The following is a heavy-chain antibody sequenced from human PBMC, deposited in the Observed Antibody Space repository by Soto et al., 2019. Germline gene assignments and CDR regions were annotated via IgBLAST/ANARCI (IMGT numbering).Heavy chain of an antibody. Sequence: QVQLVESGGGVVQPGRSLRLSCAASGFTFSSYGMHWVRQAPGKGLEWVAVISYDGSNKYYADSVKGRFTISRDNSKNTLYLQMNSLSAEDTAVYYCAKDASAAAAGSVYWGQGTLVTVSS. CDR1: GFTFSSYG. V-gene: IGHV3-30*18. D-gene: IGHD6-13*01. J-gene: IGHJ4*02. CDR2: ISYDGSNK. CDR3: AKDASAAAAGSVY.